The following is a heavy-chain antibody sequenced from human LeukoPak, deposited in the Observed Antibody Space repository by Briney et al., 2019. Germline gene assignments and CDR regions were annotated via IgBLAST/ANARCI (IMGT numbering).Heavy chain of an antibody. CDR1: GFTFSSYA. J-gene: IGHJ4*02. CDR2: IKQDGSEK. Sequence: PGGSLRLSCAASGFTFSSYAMSWVRQAPGKGLEWVANIKQDGSEKYYVDSVKGRFTISRDNAKNSLYLQMNSLRAEDTAVYYCARDSTDPYSEWLFPRVRPRYFDYWGQGTLVTVSS. D-gene: IGHD3-3*01. CDR3: ARDSTDPYSEWLFPRVRPRYFDY. V-gene: IGHV3-7*01.